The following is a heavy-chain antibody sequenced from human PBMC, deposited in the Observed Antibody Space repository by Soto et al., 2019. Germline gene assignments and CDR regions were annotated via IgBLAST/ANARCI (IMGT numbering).Heavy chain of an antibody. Sequence: GGSLRLSCAASGFTFSSYAMSWVRQAPGKGLEWVSAISGSGGSTYYADSVKGRFTISRDNSKNTLYLQMNSLRAEDTAVYYCAKDFKLPLAAAARWEDYWGQGTLVTVSS. J-gene: IGHJ4*02. CDR3: AKDFKLPLAAAARWEDY. CDR1: GFTFSSYA. CDR2: ISGSGGST. V-gene: IGHV3-23*01. D-gene: IGHD6-13*01.